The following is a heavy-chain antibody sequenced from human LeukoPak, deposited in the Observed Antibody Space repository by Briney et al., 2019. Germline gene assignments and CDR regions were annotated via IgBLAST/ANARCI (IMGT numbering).Heavy chain of an antibody. V-gene: IGHV4-59*12. D-gene: IGHD3-9*01. Sequence: PSETLSLTCTVSGGSIISYYWSWIRHPPGKGLEWLGYIYYSGSTTYNPSLKSRVTISVDTSKNQFSLKLSSVTAADTAVYYCARGGGRHVDWFYFDYWGQGTLVTVSS. CDR2: IYYSGST. CDR1: GGSIISYY. J-gene: IGHJ4*02. CDR3: ARGGGRHVDWFYFDY.